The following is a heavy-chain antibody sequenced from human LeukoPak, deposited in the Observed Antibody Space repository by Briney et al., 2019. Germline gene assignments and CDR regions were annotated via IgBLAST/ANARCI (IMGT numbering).Heavy chain of an antibody. J-gene: IGHJ4*02. CDR1: GGSINSGTFY. Sequence: ETQSLACTVSGGSINSGTFYWGWIRQPPGKGLEWIGSMYYDGSSYYNPSLKSRVTTSVDTSKNQFSLKLTSVTAADTAVYFCARRSDSGSDDGEDYFDYWGQGTLVTVSS. CDR3: ARRSDSGSDDGEDYFDY. V-gene: IGHV4-39*01. CDR2: MYYDGSS. D-gene: IGHD1-26*01.